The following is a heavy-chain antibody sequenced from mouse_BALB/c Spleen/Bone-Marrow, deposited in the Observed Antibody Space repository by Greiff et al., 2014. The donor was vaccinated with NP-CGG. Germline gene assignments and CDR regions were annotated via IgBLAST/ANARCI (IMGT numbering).Heavy chain of an antibody. CDR2: INPSSGYS. J-gene: IGHJ3*01. V-gene: IGHV1-4*01. Sequence: VQLQQSGAELARPGASVKMSCKASGYTFTSYTMHWVKQRPGQGLEWIGYINPSSGYSNYNQKLRDKDTFTADKSSSTAYMQLSSLTSEDSAVYYCALANWDIGGPFAYWGQGTLVTVSA. CDR3: ALANWDIGGPFAY. D-gene: IGHD4-1*01. CDR1: GYTFTSYT.